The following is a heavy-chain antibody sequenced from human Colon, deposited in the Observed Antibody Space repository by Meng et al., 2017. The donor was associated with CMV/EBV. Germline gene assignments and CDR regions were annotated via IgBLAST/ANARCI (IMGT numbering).Heavy chain of an antibody. CDR1: GFTLSSYA. V-gene: IGHV3-23*01. D-gene: IGHD5-24*01. J-gene: IGHJ6*02. CDR3: AHRGRDGYNTHYFGLDV. CDR2: ISGNGDTT. Sequence: GESLKISCSASGFTLSSYAVSWVRQAPGKGLEWVSIISGNGDTTYYADSVKGRFPISRDNSKNTVSLQMNNLRAEDTAVYYCAHRGRDGYNTHYFGLDVWGQGTTVTVSS.